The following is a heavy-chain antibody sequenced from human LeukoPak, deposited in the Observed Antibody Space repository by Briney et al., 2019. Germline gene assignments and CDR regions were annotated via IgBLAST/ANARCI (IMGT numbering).Heavy chain of an antibody. Sequence: ASVKVSCKASGYTFTGYYMHWVRQAPGQGLEWMGWINPNSGGTNYARKFQGWVTMTRDTSISTAYMELSRLRSDDTAVYYCARDRGSGWSLDYWGQGTLVTVSS. J-gene: IGHJ4*02. CDR3: ARDRGSGWSLDY. CDR1: GYTFTGYY. D-gene: IGHD6-19*01. V-gene: IGHV1-2*04. CDR2: INPNSGGT.